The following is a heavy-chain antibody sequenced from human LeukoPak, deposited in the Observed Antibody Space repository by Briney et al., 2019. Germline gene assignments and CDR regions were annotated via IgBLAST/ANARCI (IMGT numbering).Heavy chain of an antibody. CDR2: MNPNSGNT. V-gene: IGHV1-8*01. J-gene: IGHJ4*02. CDR1: GYTFTSYD. D-gene: IGHD2-15*01. CDR3: ARGHVVAVADTKGIDY. Sequence: ASVKVSCKASGYTFTSYDINWVRQATGQGLEWIGWMNPNSGNTGYAQKFQGRVTMTRSTSISTAYMELSSLRSEDTAVYYCARGHVVAVADTKGIDYWGQGTLVTVSS.